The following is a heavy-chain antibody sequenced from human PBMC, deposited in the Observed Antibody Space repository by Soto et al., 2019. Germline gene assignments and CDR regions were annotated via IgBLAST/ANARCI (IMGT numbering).Heavy chain of an antibody. Sequence: ASVKVSCKASGYTFTSYGINWVLQAPGRGLEWMGWINPGNGNTKYSQQFQGRVIIDRDTSASTAYMELSSLRSEDTAVYYCARGGCFDSSNYLAYWGLGTLVTVSS. CDR2: INPGNGNT. CDR3: ARGGCFDSSNYLAY. D-gene: IGHD3-22*01. V-gene: IGHV1-3*01. CDR1: GYTFTSYG. J-gene: IGHJ4*02.